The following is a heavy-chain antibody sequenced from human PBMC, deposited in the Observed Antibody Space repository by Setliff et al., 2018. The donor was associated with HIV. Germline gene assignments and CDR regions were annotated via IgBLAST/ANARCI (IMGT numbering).Heavy chain of an antibody. CDR2: IDWDDDK. Sequence: PTLVNPTQTLTLTCTFSGFSLTTSGMCVTWIRQPPGRALEWLARIDWDDDKYYSTSLKTRLTISGDTSKNQVVLTMTNVDPVDTATYYCAQLLLPLGAYNYETWGQGMLVTVSS. CDR3: AQLLLPLGAYNYET. D-gene: IGHD1-1*01. V-gene: IGHV2-70*11. J-gene: IGHJ5*02. CDR1: GFSLTTSGMC.